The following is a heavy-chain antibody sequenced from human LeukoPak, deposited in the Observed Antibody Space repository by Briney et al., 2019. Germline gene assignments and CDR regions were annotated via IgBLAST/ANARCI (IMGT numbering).Heavy chain of an antibody. CDR1: GFTCRTYW. CDR2: TMQDGIEK. Sequence: PGGSLRLSCAASGFTCRTYWINWVRQAPGKGLEWVANTMQDGIEKNYVDSVKGRFTISKDNTKNSLYLQLNSLRAEDTAVYYCAGGCGWIFDYWGQGTLVTVSS. J-gene: IGHJ4*02. V-gene: IGHV3-7*01. CDR3: AGGCGWIFDY. D-gene: IGHD6-19*01.